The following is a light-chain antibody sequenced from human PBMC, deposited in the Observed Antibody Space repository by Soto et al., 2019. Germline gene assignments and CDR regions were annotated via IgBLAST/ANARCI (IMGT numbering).Light chain of an antibody. J-gene: IGLJ2*01. CDR1: SSDIGDYDY. CDR3: SSYTSTNTYAV. CDR2: EVS. V-gene: IGLV2-14*01. Sequence: QSALTQPASVSGSPGQSITISCTGTSSDIGDYDYVSWYQHHPGKAPKLMIYEVSNRPSGISNRFSGSKSGNTASLTISGLQAEDEADYYCSSYTSTNTYAVFGGGTQLTVL.